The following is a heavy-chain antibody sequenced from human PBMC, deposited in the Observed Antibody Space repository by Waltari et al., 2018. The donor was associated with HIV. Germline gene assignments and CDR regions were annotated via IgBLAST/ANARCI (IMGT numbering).Heavy chain of an antibody. CDR3: ARVYAIDVGAFDI. J-gene: IGHJ3*02. CDR2: IIPILGIA. Sequence: QVQLVQSGAEVKKPGSSVKVSCKASGGTFSSYTISWVRQAPGQGLEWMGRIIPILGIANYAQKFQGRVTITADKSTSTAYMELSSLRSEDTAVYYCARVYAIDVGAFDIWGQGTMVTVSS. D-gene: IGHD2-8*01. V-gene: IGHV1-69*02. CDR1: GGTFSSYT.